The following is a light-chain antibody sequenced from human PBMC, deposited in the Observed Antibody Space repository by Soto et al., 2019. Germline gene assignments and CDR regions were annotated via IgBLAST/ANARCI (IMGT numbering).Light chain of an antibody. CDR2: GAS. Sequence: EIVLTQSPGTLSLSPGERATLSCRASQSVSSSYLAWYQQKPGQAPRLLIYGASSRATGIPDRFSGRGSGTDFTLTISRLEPEDVAVYYCQQYGSGLTFGQGTKVYIK. V-gene: IGKV3-20*01. CDR1: QSVSSSY. J-gene: IGKJ1*01. CDR3: QQYGSGLT.